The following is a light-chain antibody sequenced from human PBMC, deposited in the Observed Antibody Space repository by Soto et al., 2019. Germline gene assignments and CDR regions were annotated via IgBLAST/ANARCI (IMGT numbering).Light chain of an antibody. CDR3: QHRWT. V-gene: IGKV1-5*01. CDR1: QSIHRW. J-gene: IGKJ1*01. CDR2: DAS. Sequence: DIQMTQSPSTLSASVGDRVTITCRASQSIHRWLAWYQQKPGKAPKLLIYDASSLQSGVPSRFSGSGSGTEFTLTISSLQPDDFATYYCQHRWTFGQGTKVEIK.